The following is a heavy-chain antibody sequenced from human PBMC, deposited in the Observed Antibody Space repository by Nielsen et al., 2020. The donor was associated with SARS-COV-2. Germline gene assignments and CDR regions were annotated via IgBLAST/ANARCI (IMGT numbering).Heavy chain of an antibody. CDR3: ARAVGSAFYYYMDV. V-gene: IGHV1-18*04. CDR2: VSAYNANT. J-gene: IGHJ6*03. CDR1: GYTFNNNG. D-gene: IGHD2-15*01. Sequence: ASVKVSCKASGYTFNNNGFSWVRQAPGQGLEWVGGVSAYNANTNYAQKLQGRVTMTTDTSTSTAYMELRSLRSDDTAVYYCARAVGSAFYYYMDVWGQGTAVTVSS.